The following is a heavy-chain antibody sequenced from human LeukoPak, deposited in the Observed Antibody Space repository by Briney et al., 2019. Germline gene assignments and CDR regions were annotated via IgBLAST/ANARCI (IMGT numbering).Heavy chain of an antibody. V-gene: IGHV3-48*04. CDR2: IDLSGSTL. Sequence: GGSLRLSCAASGFTFGDYTMNWVRQAPGKGLEWVSYIDLSGSTLYYVDSVKGRFTISRDNAKNSLYLQMNSLRAEDTAVYYCARGMEYSSSSFRYYYYYYMDVWGKGTTVTVSS. D-gene: IGHD6-6*01. J-gene: IGHJ6*03. CDR1: GFTFGDYT. CDR3: ARGMEYSSSSFRYYYYYYMDV.